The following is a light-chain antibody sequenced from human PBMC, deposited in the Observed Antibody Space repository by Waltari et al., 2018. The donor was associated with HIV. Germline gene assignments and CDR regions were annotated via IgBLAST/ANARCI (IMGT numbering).Light chain of an antibody. CDR2: RNN. V-gene: IGLV1-47*01. CDR1: SSNIGTNY. J-gene: IGLJ1*01. CDR3: AAWDDSLGGHHV. Sequence: QSVLTQPPSASGTPGQRVTIPCSGSSSNIGTNYVYWYQQLPGTAPKLLIYRNNQRPSGVPDRFSGSKSGTSASLAISGLRSEDDADYYCAAWDDSLGGHHVFGTGTKVTVL.